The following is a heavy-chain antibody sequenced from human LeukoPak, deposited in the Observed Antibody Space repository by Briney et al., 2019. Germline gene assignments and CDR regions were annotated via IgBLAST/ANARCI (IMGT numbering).Heavy chain of an antibody. CDR3: ARFGLGKHIEVAGIPFDI. Sequence: GASVKVSCKASGYSFTSNVISWVRQAPGQGLEWMGWISAYNGNTNYAQKPQGRVTMTTDTSTSTAYMGLRSLRSDDTAVYYCARFGLGKHIEVAGIPFDIWGQGTMVTVSS. J-gene: IGHJ3*02. V-gene: IGHV1-18*01. D-gene: IGHD6-19*01. CDR2: ISAYNGNT. CDR1: GYSFTSNV.